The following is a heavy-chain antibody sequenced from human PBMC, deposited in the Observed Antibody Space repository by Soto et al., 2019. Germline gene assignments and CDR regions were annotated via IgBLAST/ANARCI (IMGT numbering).Heavy chain of an antibody. D-gene: IGHD3-3*02. CDR1: GGSISSSSYY. V-gene: IGHV4-39*01. Sequence: SETLSLTCTVAGGSISSSSYYWGWIRQPPGKGLEWIGSIYYSGSTYYNPSLRRRVTISVDTSKNQFSLKLSSVTAADTAVYYCASPKIAFYNLFDPWGQGTPVPVSP. J-gene: IGHJ5*02. CDR3: ASPKIAFYNLFDP. CDR2: IYYSGST.